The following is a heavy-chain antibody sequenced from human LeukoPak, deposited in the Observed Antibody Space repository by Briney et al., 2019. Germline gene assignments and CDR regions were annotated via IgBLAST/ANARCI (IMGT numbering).Heavy chain of an antibody. CDR1: GFTFSSYG. CDR3: AKGKQGPFDP. V-gene: IGHV3-30*18. CDR2: ISYDGSNK. J-gene: IGHJ5*02. Sequence: PGGSLRLSCAASGFTFSSYGMHWVRQAPGKGLEWVAVISYDGSNKYYADSVKGRFTISRDNSKNTLCLQMNSLRAEDTAVYYCAKGKQGPFDPWGQGTLVTVSS.